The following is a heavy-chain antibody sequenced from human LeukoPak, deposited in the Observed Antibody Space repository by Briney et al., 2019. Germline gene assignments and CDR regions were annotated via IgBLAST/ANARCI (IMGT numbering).Heavy chain of an antibody. V-gene: IGHV3-30*02. J-gene: IGHJ4*02. CDR1: GFTFSSYG. Sequence: GGSLRLSCAASGFTFSSYGMHWVRQAPGKGLEWVAFIRYDGSNKYYADSVKGRFTISRDNAKNSLYLQMNSLRAEDTALYYCAKDGAYDGWYSFDYWGQGTLVTVSS. D-gene: IGHD6-19*01. CDR3: AKDGAYDGWYSFDY. CDR2: IRYDGSNK.